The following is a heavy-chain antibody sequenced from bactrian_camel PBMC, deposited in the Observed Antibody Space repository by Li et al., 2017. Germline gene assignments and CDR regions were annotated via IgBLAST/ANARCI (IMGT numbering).Heavy chain of an antibody. J-gene: IGHJ4*01. CDR2: IYTGNGTA. Sequence: DVQLVESGGGSVQAGGSLNLSCAANAYTYINNCMGWFRQAPGKEREGVASIYTGNGTAYYDDSMKGRFTISQNNAERTITLQMNNLKPEDTAVYYCAADRRLFLGCRPRLDYTGWGQGTQVTVS. CDR3: AADRRLFLGCRPRLDYTG. V-gene: IGHV3S40*01. D-gene: IGHD3*01. CDR1: AYTYINNC.